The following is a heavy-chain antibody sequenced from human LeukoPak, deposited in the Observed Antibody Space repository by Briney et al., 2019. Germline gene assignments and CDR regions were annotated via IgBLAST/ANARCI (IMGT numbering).Heavy chain of an antibody. D-gene: IGHD6-13*01. J-gene: IGHJ4*02. V-gene: IGHV3-74*01. CDR2: INSDGSST. Sequence: GGSLRLSCAASGFTFSSYWMHWVRQAPGKGLVWVSRINSDGSSTSYADSVKGRFTISRDNAKNTLYLKMNSLRAEDTAVYYCARDRRRGIAAAGIIDYWGQGTLVTVSS. CDR1: GFTFSSYW. CDR3: ARDRRRGIAAAGIIDY.